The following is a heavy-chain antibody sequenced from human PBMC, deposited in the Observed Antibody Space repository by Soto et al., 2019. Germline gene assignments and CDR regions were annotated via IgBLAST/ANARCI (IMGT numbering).Heavy chain of an antibody. CDR2: IHNTGAS. V-gene: IGHV4-59*01. D-gene: IGHD3-22*01. CDR1: GGSISSYY. CDR3: ARGPQWLRSDNWFDP. Sequence: QVQLQESGPGSVKPSETLSLTFTVSGGSISSYYWSWLRQPPGKGLQWIGNIHNTGASTYTPSLKSLVAISLDTSNNQFSLRLTSLTTADTAVYYCARGPQWLRSDNWFDPWGQGTLVTVAS. J-gene: IGHJ5*02.